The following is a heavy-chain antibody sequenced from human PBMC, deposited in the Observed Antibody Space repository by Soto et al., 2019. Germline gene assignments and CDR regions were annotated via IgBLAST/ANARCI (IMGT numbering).Heavy chain of an antibody. V-gene: IGHV3-53*04. D-gene: IGHD4-4*01. CDR1: GFTVSSNY. CDR3: ARVFTVTTHYYYYYMDV. J-gene: IGHJ6*03. Sequence: GGSLRLSCAASGFTVSSNYMSWVRQAPGKGLEWVSAIYSGGSTYYADSVKGRFTISRHNSKNTLYLQMNSLRAEDTAVYYCARVFTVTTHYYYYYMDVWGKGTTVTVSS. CDR2: IYSGGST.